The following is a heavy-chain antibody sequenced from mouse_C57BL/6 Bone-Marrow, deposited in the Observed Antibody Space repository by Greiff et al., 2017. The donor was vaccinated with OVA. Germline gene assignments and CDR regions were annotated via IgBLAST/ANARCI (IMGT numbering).Heavy chain of an antibody. D-gene: IGHD1-1*01. CDR1: GFTFSSYG. V-gene: IGHV5-6*01. J-gene: IGHJ1*03. CDR3: ASYGSSYDWYFDV. Sequence: EVKVVESGGDLVKPGGSLKLSCAASGFTFSSYGMSWVRQTPDKRLEWVATISSGGSYTYYPDSVKGRFTISRDNAKNTLYLQMSSLKSEDTAMYYCASYGSSYDWYFDVWGTGTTVTVSS. CDR2: ISSGGSYT.